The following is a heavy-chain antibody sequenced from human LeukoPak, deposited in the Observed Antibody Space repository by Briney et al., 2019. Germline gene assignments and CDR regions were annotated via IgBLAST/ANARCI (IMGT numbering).Heavy chain of an antibody. D-gene: IGHD1-26*01. CDR1: GHSISSGDYY. V-gene: IGHV4-30-4*01. CDR3: ARDLTGSYYGYFDP. Sequence: SETLSLTCTVSGHSISSGDYYWSWIRQPPGKGLEWIGYIYYSGTTYYNPSLKSRVVISVDTSKNHFSLRLNSVSAADTAVYYCARDLTGSYYGYFDPWGQGTLVTVSS. J-gene: IGHJ5*02. CDR2: IYYSGTT.